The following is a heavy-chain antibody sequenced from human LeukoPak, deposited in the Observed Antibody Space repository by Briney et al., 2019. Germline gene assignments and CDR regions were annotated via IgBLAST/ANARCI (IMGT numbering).Heavy chain of an antibody. CDR3: AREDVVLYYFDY. Sequence: SETLSLTCAVYGGSFSGYYWSWIRQPAGKGLEWIGRIYTSGSTNYNPSLKSRVTISVDTSKNQFSLKLSSVTAADTAVYYCAREDVVLYYFDYWGQGTLVTVSS. V-gene: IGHV4-4*07. CDR1: GGSFSGYY. J-gene: IGHJ4*02. D-gene: IGHD2-15*01. CDR2: IYTSGST.